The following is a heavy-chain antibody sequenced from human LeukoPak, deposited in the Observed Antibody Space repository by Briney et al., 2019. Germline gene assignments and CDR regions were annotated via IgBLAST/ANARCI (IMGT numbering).Heavy chain of an antibody. CDR3: ARESPYFGVVFVLDY. J-gene: IGHJ4*02. CDR1: GGTFSSYA. Sequence: SVKVSCKASGGTFSSYAISWVRQAPGQGLEWMGGIIPIFGTANYAQKFQGRVTITADESTSTAYMELSSLRSEDTAVYYCARESPYFGVVFVLDYWGQGTLVTVSS. V-gene: IGHV1-69*13. D-gene: IGHD3-3*01. CDR2: IIPIFGTA.